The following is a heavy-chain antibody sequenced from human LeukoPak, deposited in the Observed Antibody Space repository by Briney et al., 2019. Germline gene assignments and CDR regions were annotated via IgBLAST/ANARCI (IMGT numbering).Heavy chain of an antibody. CDR1: EFTFHDYA. J-gene: IGHJ4*02. CDR2: ISWKSDNI. CDR3: VNDAGQLWASFDC. V-gene: IGHV3-9*01. Sequence: GRSLRLSCAASEFTFHDYAMHWVRQAPGKGLEWVSGISWKSDNIGYADSVKGRFTISRDNAKNSVYLQMNSLRTEDTALYYCVNDAGQLWASFDCWGQGTLVTVSS. D-gene: IGHD3-16*01.